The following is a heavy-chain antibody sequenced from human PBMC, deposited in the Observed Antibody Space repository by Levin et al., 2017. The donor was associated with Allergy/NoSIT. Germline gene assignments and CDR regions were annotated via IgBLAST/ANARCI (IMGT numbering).Heavy chain of an antibody. Sequence: SLKISCAASGFTFDDYAMHWVRQAPGKGLEWVSGITWNSGTIAYADSVKGRFTISRDNAKNSLYLQMDSLRAEDTAFYYCAKAGYASSGPLFDYWGQGALVTVSS. CDR2: ITWNSGTI. V-gene: IGHV3-9*01. J-gene: IGHJ4*02. CDR1: GFTFDDYA. CDR3: AKAGYASSGPLFDY. D-gene: IGHD6-13*01.